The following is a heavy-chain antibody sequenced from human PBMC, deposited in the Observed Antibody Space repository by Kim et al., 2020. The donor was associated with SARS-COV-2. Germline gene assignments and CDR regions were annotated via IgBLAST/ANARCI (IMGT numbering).Heavy chain of an antibody. D-gene: IGHD5-12*01. J-gene: IGHJ4*02. CDR3: ARVREGATSAYYLDC. Sequence: GGSLRLSCAASGFTFNYYYMSWIRQAPGKGLEWLSYISSSTSYTNYADSVKGRFTISRDNAKNSLYLQMNSLRAEDTAVYYCARVREGATSAYYLDCWGQGTLVTVSS. CDR1: GFTFNYYY. V-gene: IGHV3-11*05. CDR2: ISSSTSYT.